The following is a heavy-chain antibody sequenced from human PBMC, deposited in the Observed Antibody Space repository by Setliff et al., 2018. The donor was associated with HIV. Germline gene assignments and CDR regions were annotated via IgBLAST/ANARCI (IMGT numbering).Heavy chain of an antibody. V-gene: IGHV3-30*02. Sequence: PGGSLRLSCAASGFTFSSYGIHWVRQAPGKGLEWVAFIRYTGSNKYYADSVKGRFTISRDNSKNTLYLQMNSLRAEDTAVYYCARNGGSDGDYVYWGQGTLVTVSS. D-gene: IGHD4-17*01. CDR2: IRYTGSNK. CDR3: ARNGGSDGDYVY. CDR1: GFTFSSYG. J-gene: IGHJ4*02.